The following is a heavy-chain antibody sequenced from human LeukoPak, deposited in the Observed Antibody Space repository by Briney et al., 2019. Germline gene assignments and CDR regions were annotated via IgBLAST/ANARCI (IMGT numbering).Heavy chain of an antibody. D-gene: IGHD4-23*01. J-gene: IGHJ5*02. Sequence: ASVKVSCKASGYTFTGYYMHWVRQAPGQGLEWMGWINPNSGGTNCAQKFQGWVTMTRDTSISTAYMELSRLRSDDTAVYYCARSGVAGGKFWFDPWGQGTLVTVSS. CDR3: ARSGVAGGKFWFDP. V-gene: IGHV1-2*04. CDR1: GYTFTGYY. CDR2: INPNSGGT.